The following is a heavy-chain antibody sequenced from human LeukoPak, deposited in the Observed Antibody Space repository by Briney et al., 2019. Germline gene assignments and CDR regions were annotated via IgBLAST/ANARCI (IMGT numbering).Heavy chain of an antibody. CDR3: ARDPGSSSRYYYYGMDV. J-gene: IGHJ6*02. Sequence: SETLSLTCAVYGGSFSGYYWGWVRQPPGKGLEWIGELNKSGNTAYNPSLKGRVTVSLDASKNQFSLKLSSVTAADTAVYYCARDPGSSSRYYYYGMDVWGQGTTVTVSS. D-gene: IGHD6-6*01. CDR1: GGSFSGYY. V-gene: IGHV4-34*01. CDR2: LNKSGNT.